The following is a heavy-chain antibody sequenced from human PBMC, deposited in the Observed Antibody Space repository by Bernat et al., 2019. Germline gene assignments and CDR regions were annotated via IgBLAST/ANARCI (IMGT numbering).Heavy chain of an antibody. CDR2: ISYDGSNK. V-gene: IGHV3-30*03. CDR3: AISSSWDYYYGMDV. Sequence: QVQLVESGGGVVQPGRSLRLSCAASGFTFSSYGMHWVRQAPGKGLEWVAVISYDGSNKYYADSVKGRFTISRDNSKNTLYLQMNSLRAEDTAVYYCAISSSWDYYYGMDVWGQGTTVTVSS. D-gene: IGHD6-13*01. J-gene: IGHJ6*02. CDR1: GFTFSSYG.